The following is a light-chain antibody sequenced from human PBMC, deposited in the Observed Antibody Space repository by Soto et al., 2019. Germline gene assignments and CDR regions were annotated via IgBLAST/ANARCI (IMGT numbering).Light chain of an antibody. J-gene: IGKJ1*01. CDR2: GTF. V-gene: IGKV3-20*01. CDR3: QQYASSSWT. Sequence: IVLTQSPGTLSLSPGERATLSCRASQSVISSYLAWYQQKPGQAPRLLIYGTFNRATGIPDRFSGSGSATDFTLTITRLEPEDFAVYYCQQYASSSWTFGQGTKVEI. CDR1: QSVISSY.